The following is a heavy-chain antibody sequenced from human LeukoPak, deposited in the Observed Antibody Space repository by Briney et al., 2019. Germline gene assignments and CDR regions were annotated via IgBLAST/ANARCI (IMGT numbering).Heavy chain of an antibody. CDR2: IWSNGINK. Sequence: GGSLRLSCAASGFTFSSYGMHWVRRVPGKGLEWVAIIWSNGINKYYADAVKDRFTISRDNSKNTMYLQMNSLRAEDAAMYYCARDGYSFGSLDYWGQGTLVTVSS. CDR1: GFTFSSYG. D-gene: IGHD5-18*01. J-gene: IGHJ4*02. V-gene: IGHV3-33*01. CDR3: ARDGYSFGSLDY.